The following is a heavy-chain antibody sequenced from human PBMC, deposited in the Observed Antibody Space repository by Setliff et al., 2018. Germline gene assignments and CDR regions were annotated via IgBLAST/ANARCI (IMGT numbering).Heavy chain of an antibody. CDR1: GGSISSTTYY. CDR2: ISYSGST. J-gene: IGHJ4*02. D-gene: IGHD6-19*01. Sequence: PSETLSLTCTVSGGSISSTTYYWGWIRQAPGKGLEWIGSISYSGSTYYNPSLESRVTISVDTSKNQFSLRLRPVTAADTAVYYCARGRAGHSGHWGQGTLVTVSS. V-gene: IGHV4-39*07. CDR3: ARGRAGHSGH.